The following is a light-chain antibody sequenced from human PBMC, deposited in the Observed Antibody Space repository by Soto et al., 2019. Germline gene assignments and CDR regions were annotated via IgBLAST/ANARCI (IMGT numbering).Light chain of an antibody. V-gene: IGLV9-49*01. CDR3: GADPGSGTNCLVV. J-gene: IGLJ2*01. CDR1: SGYSNYK. CDR2: VGSGGIVG. Sequence: QPVLTQPPSASASLGASVTLTCTLSSGYSNYKVDWYQQRPGKGPRFVMRVGSGGIVGSKGDVIPDRFSVLGSGLNRYLTIKNIQEEDESDCHWGADPGSGTNCLVVFGGGTKLTVL.